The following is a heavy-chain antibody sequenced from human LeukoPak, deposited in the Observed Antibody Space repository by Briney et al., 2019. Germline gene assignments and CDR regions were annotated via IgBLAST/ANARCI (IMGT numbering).Heavy chain of an antibody. Sequence: ASVKVSCKASGYTFTGYYMHWVRPAPGQGLEWMGWINPNSGGTNYAQKFQGRVTMSRDTSISTAYMELSRLRSDDTAVYYCARDTGGDYVRDWFDPWGQGTLVTVSS. CDR2: INPNSGGT. D-gene: IGHD4-17*01. J-gene: IGHJ5*02. V-gene: IGHV1-2*02. CDR3: ARDTGGDYVRDWFDP. CDR1: GYTFTGYY.